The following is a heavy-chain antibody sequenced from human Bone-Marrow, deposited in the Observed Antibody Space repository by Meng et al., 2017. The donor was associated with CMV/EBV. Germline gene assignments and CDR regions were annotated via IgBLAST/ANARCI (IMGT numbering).Heavy chain of an antibody. V-gene: IGHV3-49*04. CDR2: IRSKAYGGTT. Sequence: GGSLRLSCTASGFTFGDYAMSWVRQAPGKGLEWVGFIRSKAYGGTTEYAASVKGRFTISRDDSKSIAYLQMNSLKTEDTAVYYCTRDKSIEWLRLWEPDQSYGMDVWGQGTTVTFYS. CDR1: GFTFGDYA. CDR3: TRDKSIEWLRLWEPDQSYGMDV. J-gene: IGHJ6*02. D-gene: IGHD5-12*01.